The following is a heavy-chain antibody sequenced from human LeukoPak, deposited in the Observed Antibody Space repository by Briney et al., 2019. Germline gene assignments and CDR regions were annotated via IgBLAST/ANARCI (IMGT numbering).Heavy chain of an antibody. J-gene: IGHJ6*03. V-gene: IGHV4-39*07. D-gene: IGHD6-19*01. CDR2: IYYSGST. CDR1: AGSISSISYY. Sequence: SETLSLTCTVSAGSISSISYYWGWIRQPPGKGLEWIGSIYYSGSTFYNPSLKSRVTISVDTSKNQFSLKLSSVTAADTAVYYCARESSSGWYYYYYMDVWGKGTTVTISS. CDR3: ARESSSGWYYYYYMDV.